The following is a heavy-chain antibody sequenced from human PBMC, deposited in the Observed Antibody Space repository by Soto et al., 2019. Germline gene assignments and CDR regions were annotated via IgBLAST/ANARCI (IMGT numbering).Heavy chain of an antibody. Sequence: PSEILSLTCAVYGGSFSGYYWSWIRQPPGKGLEWIGEINHSGSTNYNPSLKSRVTISVDTSKNQFSLKLSSVTAADTAVYYCARGRLWFGELFNWFDPWGQGTLVTVSS. J-gene: IGHJ5*02. D-gene: IGHD3-10*01. V-gene: IGHV4-34*01. CDR1: GGSFSGYY. CDR3: ARGRLWFGELFNWFDP. CDR2: INHSGST.